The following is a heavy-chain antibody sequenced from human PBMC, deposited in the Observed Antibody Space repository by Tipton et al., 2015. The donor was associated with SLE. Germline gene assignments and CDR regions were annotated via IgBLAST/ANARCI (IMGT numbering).Heavy chain of an antibody. V-gene: IGHV4-59*08. CDR3: ARVVEDAFDI. J-gene: IGHJ3*02. Sequence: TLSLTCTVSGVSVSSHYWSWIRQSPGKGLEWIGFVHHSRGTNYNPSLQSRVTMSVQTSKNQFSLKLSSVTAADTAVYYCARVVEDAFDIWGQGTMVTASS. CDR2: VHHSRGT. CDR1: GVSVSSHY. D-gene: IGHD2-15*01.